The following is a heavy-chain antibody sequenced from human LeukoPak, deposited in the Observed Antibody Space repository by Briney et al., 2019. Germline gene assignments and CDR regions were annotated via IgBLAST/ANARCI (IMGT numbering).Heavy chain of an antibody. CDR3: ANYVSRTMRDY. Sequence: SETLSLTCTVSGGSITTGGHYWGWIRQPPGKGLEWIGSIDYRERTTYNPSLKSRVAISADTSKNQFSLQLSSVIVTDTALYYCANYVSRTMRDYWGQGTLVTVSS. CDR2: IDYRERT. V-gene: IGHV4-39*01. CDR1: GGSITTGGHY. J-gene: IGHJ4*02. D-gene: IGHD3-16*01.